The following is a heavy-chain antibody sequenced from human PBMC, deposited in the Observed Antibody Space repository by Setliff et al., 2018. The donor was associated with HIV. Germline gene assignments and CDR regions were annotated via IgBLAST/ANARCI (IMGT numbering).Heavy chain of an antibody. V-gene: IGHV1-69*10. Sequence: SVKVSCKASGGTFTSYVISWVRQAPGQGLEWMGGIIPILGIASYSQKFQGRVTITADKSTSTAYMELSSLRSEDTAVYYCARAQWELGVDYYGMDVWGQGTTVTVSS. CDR3: ARAQWELGVDYYGMDV. CDR1: GGTFTSYV. D-gene: IGHD1-26*01. J-gene: IGHJ6*02. CDR2: IIPILGIA.